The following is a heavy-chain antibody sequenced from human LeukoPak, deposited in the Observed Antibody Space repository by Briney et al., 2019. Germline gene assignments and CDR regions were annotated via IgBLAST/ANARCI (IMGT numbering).Heavy chain of an antibody. V-gene: IGHV4-59*12. CDR3: ARWDSSGYSYYFDY. CDR2: IYYTGST. J-gene: IGHJ4*02. CDR1: GGSISTYY. D-gene: IGHD3-22*01. Sequence: PSETLSLTCTVSGGSISTYYWSWIRQPPGKGLEWIGYIYYTGSTNYSPSLKSRVTISVDTSKNQFSLKLSSVTAADTAVYYCARWDSSGYSYYFDYWGQGTLVTVSS.